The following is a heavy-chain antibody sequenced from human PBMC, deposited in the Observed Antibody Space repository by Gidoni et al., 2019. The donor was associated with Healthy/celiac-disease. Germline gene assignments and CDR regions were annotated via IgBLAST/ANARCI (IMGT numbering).Heavy chain of an antibody. CDR2: IYPCDSET. J-gene: IGHJ4*02. Sequence: EVQLVQSGAEVNKPGESLKISCKGSGYSFTSYWIGWVRQMPGKGLEWMGIIYPCDSETRYSPSFQGQVTISADKSISTAYLQWSSLKASDTAMYYCARHLKAYRRFLEWLYPDYWGQGTLVTVSS. CDR3: ARHLKAYRRFLEWLYPDY. CDR1: GYSFTSYW. D-gene: IGHD3-3*01. V-gene: IGHV5-51*01.